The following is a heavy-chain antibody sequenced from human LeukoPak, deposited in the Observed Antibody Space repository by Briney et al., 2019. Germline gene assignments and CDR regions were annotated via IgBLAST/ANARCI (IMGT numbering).Heavy chain of an antibody. CDR2: ISYDGSNK. CDR1: GFTFSSYA. J-gene: IGHJ4*02. CDR3: ARDTDYLDY. D-gene: IGHD4-11*01. V-gene: IGHV3-30*04. Sequence: HPGGSLRLSCAASGFTFSSYAMHWVRQAPGKGLEWVAVISYDGSNKYYADSVKGRFTISRDNSKNTLYLQMNSLRAEDTAVYYCARDTDYLDYWGQGTLVTVSS.